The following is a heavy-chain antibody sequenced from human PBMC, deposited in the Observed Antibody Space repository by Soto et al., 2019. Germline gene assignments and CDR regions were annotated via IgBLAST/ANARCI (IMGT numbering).Heavy chain of an antibody. CDR1: GLSLSTSGVG. V-gene: IGHV2-5*01. D-gene: IGHD5-12*01. Sequence: SGPTLVKPTQTLTLTCTFSGLSLSTSGVGVGWIRQPPGKALEWLALIYWNDDKRYSPSLSSRLTITKDTSKNQVVLTVTNMDPVDTATYFCAHSRSGYPFNYWGQGTLVTVSS. J-gene: IGHJ4*02. CDR3: AHSRSGYPFNY. CDR2: IYWNDDK.